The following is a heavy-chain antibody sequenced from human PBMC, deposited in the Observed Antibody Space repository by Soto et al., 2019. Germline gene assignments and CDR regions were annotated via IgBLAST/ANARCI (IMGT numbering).Heavy chain of an antibody. CDR3: ARDKITGLFDY. J-gene: IGHJ4*02. CDR2: INHTGST. CDR1: GGSFSGYS. V-gene: IGHV4-34*01. Sequence: SETLSLTCAVYGGSFSGYSWTWIRQPPGTGLEWIGEINHTGSTNYNPSLKSRVTISVDTSKNQFSLKLTSVTAADTAVYYCARDKITGLFDYWGRGTLVTVS. D-gene: IGHD2-8*02.